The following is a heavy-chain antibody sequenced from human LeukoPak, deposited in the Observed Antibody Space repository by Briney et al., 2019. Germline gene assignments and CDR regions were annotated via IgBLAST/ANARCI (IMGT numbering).Heavy chain of an antibody. CDR1: GGSFSGYY. Sequence: SETLSLTCAVYGGSFSGYYWSWIRQPPGKGLEWIGEINHSGSTNYNPSLKSRVTISVDTSKNQFSLKLSPVTAADTAVYYCARGQSGSYSSDYWGQGTLVTVSS. D-gene: IGHD1-26*01. CDR2: INHSGST. V-gene: IGHV4-34*01. J-gene: IGHJ4*02. CDR3: ARGQSGSYSSDY.